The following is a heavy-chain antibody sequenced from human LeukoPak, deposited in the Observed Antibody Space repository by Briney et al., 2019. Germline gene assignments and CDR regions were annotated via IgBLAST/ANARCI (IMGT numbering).Heavy chain of an antibody. CDR1: GYTFTGYY. D-gene: IGHD4-11*01. Sequence: ASVKVSCKASGYTFTGYYMHWVRQAPGQGLEWMGWINPNSGGTNYAQKFQGRVTMTRDTSISTAYMELSRLRSDDTAMYYCASRTVAGWDYYYYMDVWGKGTTVTVSS. V-gene: IGHV1-2*02. J-gene: IGHJ6*03. CDR3: ASRTVAGWDYYYYMDV. CDR2: INPNSGGT.